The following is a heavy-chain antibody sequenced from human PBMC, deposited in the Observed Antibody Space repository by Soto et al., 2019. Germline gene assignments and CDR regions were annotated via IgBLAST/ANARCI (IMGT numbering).Heavy chain of an antibody. Sequence: SVKFSCKPSGGTFTNYAFIWVRQAPGQGLEWMGWIIPIFGTPDYAQNFQGRVTITADESTRTASMELSSLRSDDTAVYYCARERSVGYCITTTCPKPFYYYAMDVWGQGTTVTVSS. V-gene: IGHV1-69*13. CDR1: GGTFTNYA. CDR3: ARERSVGYCITTTCPKPFYYYAMDV. J-gene: IGHJ6*02. CDR2: IIPIFGTP. D-gene: IGHD2-2*01.